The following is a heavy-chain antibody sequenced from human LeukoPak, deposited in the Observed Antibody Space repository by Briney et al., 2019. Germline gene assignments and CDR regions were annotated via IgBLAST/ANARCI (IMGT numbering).Heavy chain of an antibody. CDR2: ISDYDGDT. J-gene: IGHJ3*02. D-gene: IGHD2-21*02. V-gene: IGHV1-18*01. Sequence: GASVKVSCKASGYTFTNYGISWVRQAPGQGLEWMGWISDYDGDTNYAQRLQGRVTMTTDTSTSTAYMELRGLRSDDTAVYYCARDLAYCGGDCYYDTFDIWGQGTVVTVSS. CDR1: GYTFTNYG. CDR3: ARDLAYCGGDCYYDTFDI.